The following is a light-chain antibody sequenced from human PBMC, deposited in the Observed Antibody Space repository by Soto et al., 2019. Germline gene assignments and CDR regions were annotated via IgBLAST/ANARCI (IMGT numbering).Light chain of an antibody. V-gene: IGKV3-20*01. J-gene: IGKJ1*01. CDR3: QQYGSSRWT. CDR1: QSVSSNY. Sequence: EIVLTQSPGTLSLSPGERATLSCRASQSVSSNYLAWYQQKPGQAPRLLIFGASTRAAGFPDRFSGSGSGTDFTLTISRLEPEDFAVYYCQQYGSSRWTFGQGTKVDIK. CDR2: GAS.